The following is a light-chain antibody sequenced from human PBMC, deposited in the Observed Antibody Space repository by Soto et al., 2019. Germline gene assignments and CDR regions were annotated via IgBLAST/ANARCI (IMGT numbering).Light chain of an antibody. J-gene: IGLJ1*01. V-gene: IGLV2-11*01. CDR3: LSYAGSYIYV. Sequence: QSALTQPRSVSGSPGQSVTLSCTGTSSDVGGYHYVSWYQHHPGKAPKIIIFDVSKRPSGVPDRFSASKSGNTASLTISGLQAEDEADYYCLSYAGSYIYVFGTGTKLTVL. CDR2: DVS. CDR1: SSDVGGYHY.